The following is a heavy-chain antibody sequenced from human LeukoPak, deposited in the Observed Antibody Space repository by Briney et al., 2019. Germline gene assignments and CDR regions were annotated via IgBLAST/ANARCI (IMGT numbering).Heavy chain of an antibody. V-gene: IGHV4-59*08. CDR3: VRYGTGQKAFGI. CDR2: IYYSGST. J-gene: IGHJ3*02. D-gene: IGHD1-14*01. Sequence: PSETLSLTCTVSGGSISGYYWSWIRQPPGKGLEWIAQIYYSGSTICNPSLESRLTISVHTSKNQLSLKVSSVTAADTAVYYCVRYGTGQKAFGIWGQGTMVTVSS. CDR1: GGSISGYY.